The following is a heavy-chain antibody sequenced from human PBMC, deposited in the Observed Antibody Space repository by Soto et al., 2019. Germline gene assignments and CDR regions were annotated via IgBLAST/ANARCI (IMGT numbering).Heavy chain of an antibody. CDR1: GFTFSSYA. CDR3: ARWYASDSSGYDY. D-gene: IGHD3-22*01. J-gene: IGHJ4*02. V-gene: IGHV3-30-3*01. CDR2: ISYDGSNK. Sequence: QVQLVESGGGVVQPGRSLRLSCAASGFTFSSYAMHWVRQAPGKGLEWVAVISYDGSNKYYADSVKGRFTISRDNSKNTLYLQMNSLRAEDTAVYYCARWYASDSSGYDYWGQGTLVTVSS.